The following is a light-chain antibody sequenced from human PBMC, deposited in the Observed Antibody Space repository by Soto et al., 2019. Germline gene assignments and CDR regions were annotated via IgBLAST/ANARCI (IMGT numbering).Light chain of an antibody. CDR1: SSDVGGYNY. CDR3: CSYAGSYTFV. V-gene: IGLV2-11*01. CDR2: DVS. J-gene: IGLJ1*01. Sequence: QSVLTQPRSVSGSPGQSVTISCTGTSSDVGGYNYVSWYQQHPGKAPKVMIYDVSKRPSGVPDRFAASKSGNTASLTISGLQAEDEADYYCCSYAGSYTFVFGTGTKVTVL.